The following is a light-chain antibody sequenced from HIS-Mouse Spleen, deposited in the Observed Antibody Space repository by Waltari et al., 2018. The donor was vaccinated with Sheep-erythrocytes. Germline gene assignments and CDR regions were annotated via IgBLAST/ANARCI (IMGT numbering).Light chain of an antibody. Sequence: SYVLTQPPSVSVAPGQTARITCGGNKMGRKRVHWYQQKPGQAPVLVVYDDSDRPSGIPERFSGSNSGNTATLTISRVEAGDEADYYCQVWDSSSDHVVFGGGTKLTVL. V-gene: IGLV3-21*02. CDR1: KMGRKR. CDR2: DDS. J-gene: IGLJ2*01. CDR3: QVWDSSSDHVV.